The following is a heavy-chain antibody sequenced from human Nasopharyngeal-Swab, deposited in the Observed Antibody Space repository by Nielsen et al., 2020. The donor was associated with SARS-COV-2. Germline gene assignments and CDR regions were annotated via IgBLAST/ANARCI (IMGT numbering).Heavy chain of an antibody. CDR3: ARRYFDSLYGMDV. V-gene: IGHV4-59*01. CDR2: MYYSGST. D-gene: IGHD3-9*01. CDR1: GGSISSYY. Sequence: SETLSLTCTASGGSISSYYWSWIRQPPGKGLEWIGYMYYSGSTKYNLSLKSRVTISVDRSKNQFSLRLSSVTAADTAVYYCARRYFDSLYGMDVWGQGTTVTVSS. J-gene: IGHJ6*02.